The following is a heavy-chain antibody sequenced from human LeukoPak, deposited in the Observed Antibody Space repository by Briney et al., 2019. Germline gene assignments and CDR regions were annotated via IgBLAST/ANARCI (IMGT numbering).Heavy chain of an antibody. CDR3: ARCLGATRCAFDI. D-gene: IGHD1-26*01. V-gene: IGHV3-21*01. J-gene: IGHJ3*02. CDR1: GFTFSSYS. CDR2: ISSSSSYI. Sequence: GGSLRLSCAASGFTFSSYSMNWVRQAPGKGLEWVSSISSSSSYIYYADSVKGRFTISRDNAKNSLYLQMNSLRAEDTAVYYCARCLGATRCAFDIRGQGTMVTVSS.